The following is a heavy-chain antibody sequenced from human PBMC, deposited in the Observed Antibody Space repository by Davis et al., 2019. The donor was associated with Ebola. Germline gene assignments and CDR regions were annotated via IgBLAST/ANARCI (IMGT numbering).Heavy chain of an antibody. D-gene: IGHD3-10*01. J-gene: IGHJ4*02. V-gene: IGHV3-74*01. CDR2: LKSDGSSP. CDR1: GFTFSSYW. CDR3: ARKQKMVQGGKHLDY. Sequence: GESLKISCAASGFTFSSYWMHSVRQAPGKGLVWVSRLKSDGSSPSYADSVKDRFTISRDNAKNTLYLQMNSLRTDDTAVYYCARKQKMVQGGKHLDYWGQGTLVTVSS.